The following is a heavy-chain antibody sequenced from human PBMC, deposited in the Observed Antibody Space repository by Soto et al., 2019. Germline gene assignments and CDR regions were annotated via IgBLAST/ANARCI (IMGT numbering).Heavy chain of an antibody. CDR1: GFTFSSYA. D-gene: IGHD2-8*02. CDR3: AKGVGYRVTFDI. J-gene: IGHJ3*02. CDR2: ISNGGGST. Sequence: EVQLLESGGGLVQPGGSLRLSCAASGFTFSSYAMSWVRQAPGKGLEWVSAISNGGGSTYYADSVKGRFTVSRDNSKYTLYLQMNSLRAEDAAVYYCAKGVGYRVTFDIWGPGTMVTVSS. V-gene: IGHV3-23*01.